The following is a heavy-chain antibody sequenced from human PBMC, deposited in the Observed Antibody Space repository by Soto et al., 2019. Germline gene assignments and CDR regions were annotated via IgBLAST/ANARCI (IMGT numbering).Heavy chain of an antibody. CDR3: ARLEWKRAPYFYYSMDV. CDR2: IYPGDSDT. V-gene: IGHV5-51*01. D-gene: IGHD1-1*01. CDR1: GYSFAGYW. Sequence: GESLKISCKGSGYSFAGYWIGWVRQMPGKGLEWMGVIYPGDSDTRYSPSFQGQVTISADKSITTAYLQWSSLKASDTAIYYCARLEWKRAPYFYYSMDVWGKGTTVTVSS. J-gene: IGHJ6*03.